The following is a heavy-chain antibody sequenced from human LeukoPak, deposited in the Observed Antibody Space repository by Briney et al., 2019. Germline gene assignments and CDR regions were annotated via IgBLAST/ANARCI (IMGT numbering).Heavy chain of an antibody. V-gene: IGHV3-30*02. Sequence: PGGSLRLSRAASGFTFSSYGMHWVRQAPGKGLEWVAFIRYDGSNKYYADSVKGRFTISRDNAKNSLYLQMNSLRAEDTALYYCAKDISPADEYYFDYWGQGTLVTVSS. CDR1: GFTFSSYG. CDR3: AKDISPADEYYFDY. J-gene: IGHJ4*02. CDR2: IRYDGSNK.